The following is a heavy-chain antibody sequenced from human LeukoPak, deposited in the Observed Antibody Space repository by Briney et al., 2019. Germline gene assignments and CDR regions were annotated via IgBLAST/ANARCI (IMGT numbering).Heavy chain of an antibody. CDR3: ARGSPTYYYDSSGYSP. V-gene: IGHV1-18*01. D-gene: IGHD3-22*01. CDR1: GGTFSSYA. J-gene: IGHJ5*02. CDR2: ISAYNGNT. Sequence: ASVKVSCKASGGTFSSYAISWVRQAPGQGLEWMGWISAYNGNTNYAQKLQGRVTMTTDTSTSTAYMELRSLRSDDTAVYYCARGSPTYYYDSSGYSPWGQGTLVTVSS.